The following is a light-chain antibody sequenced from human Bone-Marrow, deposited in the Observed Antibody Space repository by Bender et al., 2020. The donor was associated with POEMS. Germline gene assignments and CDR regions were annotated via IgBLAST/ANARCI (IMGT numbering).Light chain of an antibody. CDR1: KLEDKF. CDR2: QDT. J-gene: IGLJ3*02. V-gene: IGLV3-1*01. CDR3: VAWDASLNGWV. Sequence: SHELTQPPSVSVSPGHTATITCSGGKLEDKFVCWYQQKPGQSPVLVIYQDTKRPSGVPDRFSGSKSGTSASLAITGLQSDDEAIYFCVAWDASLNGWVFGGGTKLTVL.